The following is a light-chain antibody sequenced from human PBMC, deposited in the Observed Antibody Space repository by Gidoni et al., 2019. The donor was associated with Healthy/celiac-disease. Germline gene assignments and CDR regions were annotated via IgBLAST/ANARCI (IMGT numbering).Light chain of an antibody. CDR1: SSDVGGYNY. CDR3: SSYTSSSIVV. J-gene: IGLJ2*01. CDR2: EVS. Sequence: QSALTQPASVSGSPGQSITISCTGTSSDVGGYNYVSWYQQHPGKAPKLMIYEVSKRPSGVSNRFSGSKSGNTASLTISGLQAEDEADYYCSSYTSSSIVVFGGGTKLTVL. V-gene: IGLV2-14*01.